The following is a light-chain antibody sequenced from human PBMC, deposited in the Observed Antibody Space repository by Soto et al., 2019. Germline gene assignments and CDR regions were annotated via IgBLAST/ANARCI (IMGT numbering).Light chain of an antibody. J-gene: IGKJ1*01. CDR2: GAS. CDR3: QQYGSSPT. Sequence: EILLTQSPGTVSLSPGERATLSCRASQSVSSSYLAWYQQKPGQAPRLLIYGASSRATGIPDRFSGSGSGTDFTLTISRLEPEDFAVYYCQQYGSSPTFGQGTKVDIK. V-gene: IGKV3-20*01. CDR1: QSVSSSY.